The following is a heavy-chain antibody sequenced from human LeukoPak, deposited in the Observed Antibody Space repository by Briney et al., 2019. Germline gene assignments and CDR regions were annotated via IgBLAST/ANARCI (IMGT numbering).Heavy chain of an antibody. D-gene: IGHD3-3*01. CDR2: INPSGGST. CDR3: AKDPRFRIPPDAFDI. CDR1: GYAFTSYY. Sequence: ASVKVSCKASGYAFTSYYMHWVRQAPGQGLEWMGVINPSGGSTSYAQKFQGRVTMTRDTSTSTVYMELSSLRSEDTAVYYCAKDPRFRIPPDAFDIWGQGTMVTVSS. J-gene: IGHJ3*02. V-gene: IGHV1-46*01.